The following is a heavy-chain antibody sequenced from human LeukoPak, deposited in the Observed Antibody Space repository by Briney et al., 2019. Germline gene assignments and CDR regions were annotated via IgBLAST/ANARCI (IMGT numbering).Heavy chain of an antibody. D-gene: IGHD6-13*01. CDR1: GFTFSSYG. Sequence: GGSLRLSCAASGFTFSSYGMHWVRQAPGKGLEWVAVISYDGSNKYYADSVKGRFTISRDNSKNTLYLQMNSLRAEDTAVYYCARISPGIAAAGHFDYWGQGTLVTVSS. CDR3: ARISPGIAAAGHFDY. J-gene: IGHJ4*02. CDR2: ISYDGSNK. V-gene: IGHV3-30*03.